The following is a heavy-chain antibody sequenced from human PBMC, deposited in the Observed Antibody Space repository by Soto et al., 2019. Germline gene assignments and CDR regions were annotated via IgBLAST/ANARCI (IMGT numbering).Heavy chain of an antibody. V-gene: IGHV1-69*01. CDR3: WRDLQGQINQPLVPFDP. Sequence: QVQLVQSGAEVKKPGSSVKVSCKASGGTFSSYAISWVRQAPGQGLEWMGGIIPIFGTANYAQKFQGRVTITAEESQRTAFMELSKLGSEGTAVDYRWRDLQGQINQPLVPFDPWGQGTLVTVSS. J-gene: IGHJ5*02. D-gene: IGHD6-13*01. CDR2: IIPIFGTA. CDR1: GGTFSSYA.